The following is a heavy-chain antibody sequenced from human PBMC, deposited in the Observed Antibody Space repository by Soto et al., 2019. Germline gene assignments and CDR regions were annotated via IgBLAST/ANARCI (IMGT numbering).Heavy chain of an antibody. CDR3: AKGYSSRWFWFFDL. J-gene: IGHJ2*01. D-gene: IGHD6-13*01. V-gene: IGHV3-23*01. Sequence: SLRLSCAASGFTFNSYAMSWVRQTPGEGLEWVSTITGDGVTTYYADSVKGRFTISRDNSNDTLFLQMSGLRAEDTAVYYCAKGYSSRWFWFFDLWGRGTLVTVS. CDR2: ITGDGVTT. CDR1: GFTFNSYA.